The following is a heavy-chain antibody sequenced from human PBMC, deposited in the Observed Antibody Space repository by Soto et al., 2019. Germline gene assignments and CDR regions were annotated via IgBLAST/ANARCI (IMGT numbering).Heavy chain of an antibody. CDR1: GFTFSSYA. D-gene: IGHD3-10*01. V-gene: IGHV3-23*01. Sequence: GGSLRLSCAASGFTFSSYAMSWVRQAPGKGLEWVSAISGSGGSTYYADSVKGRFTISRDNSKNTLYLQMNSLRAEDTAVYYCAKVLLWFGGRNNWFDPWGQGTLVTVSS. J-gene: IGHJ5*02. CDR3: AKVLLWFGGRNNWFDP. CDR2: ISGSGGST.